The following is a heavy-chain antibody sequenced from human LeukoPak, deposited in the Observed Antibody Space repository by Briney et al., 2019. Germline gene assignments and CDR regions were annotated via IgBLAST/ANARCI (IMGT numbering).Heavy chain of an antibody. CDR2: VYPSGTT. J-gene: IGHJ4*02. V-gene: IGHV4-4*07. Sequence: PSETLSLTCTVSRGSISNYWWSWIRQAAGKGLEWIGRVYPSGTTHYNPSLQSRVTLSVDTSKNQLSLTLSSLTAADMAVYYCARDAGGYEDYWGQGTLVTVSS. CDR3: ARDAGGYEDY. D-gene: IGHD5-12*01. CDR1: RGSISNYW.